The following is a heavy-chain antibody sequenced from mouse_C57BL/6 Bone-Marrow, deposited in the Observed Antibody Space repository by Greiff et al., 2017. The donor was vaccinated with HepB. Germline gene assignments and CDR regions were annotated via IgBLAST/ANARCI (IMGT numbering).Heavy chain of an antibody. CDR2: IDPETGGT. CDR1: GYTFTDYE. CDR3: TRPAYLGY. Sequence: VKLMESGAELVRPGASVTLSCKASGYTFTDYEMHWVKQTPVHDLEWIGAIDPETGGTAYNQKFKGKAILTADKSSSTAYMELRSLTSEDSAVYYCTRPAYLGYWGQGTTLTVSS. V-gene: IGHV1-15*01. J-gene: IGHJ2*01.